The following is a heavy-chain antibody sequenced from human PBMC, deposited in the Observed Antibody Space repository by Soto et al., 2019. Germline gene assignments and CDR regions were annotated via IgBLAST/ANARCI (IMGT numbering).Heavy chain of an antibody. Sequence: QVQLVESGGGVVQPGRSLRLSCAASGFTFSSYGMHWVRQAPGKGLEWVAVISYDGSNKYYADSVKGRFTISRDNSKNTLYLQMNSLRAEDTAVYYCAKGLRSTIKAKIDYWGQGTLVTVSS. CDR1: GFTFSSYG. V-gene: IGHV3-30*18. CDR2: ISYDGSNK. J-gene: IGHJ4*02. D-gene: IGHD4-17*01. CDR3: AKGLRSTIKAKIDY.